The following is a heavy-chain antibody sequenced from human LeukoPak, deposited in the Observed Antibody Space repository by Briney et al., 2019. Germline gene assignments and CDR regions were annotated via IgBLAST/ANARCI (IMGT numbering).Heavy chain of an antibody. CDR3: ARETLHGDYNSVPLYYLDY. CDR2: IYSGGST. CDR1: GFTVSSNY. J-gene: IGHJ4*02. Sequence: GGSLRLSCAASGFTVSSNYMSWVRQAPGKGLEWVSVIYSGGSTYYADSVKGRFTISRDNSKNTLYLQMNSLRAEDTAVYYCARETLHGDYNSVPLYYLDYWGQGTLVTVSS. D-gene: IGHD4-17*01. V-gene: IGHV3-53*01.